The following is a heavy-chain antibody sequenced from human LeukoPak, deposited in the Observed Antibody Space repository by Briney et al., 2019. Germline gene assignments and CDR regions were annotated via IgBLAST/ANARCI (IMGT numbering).Heavy chain of an antibody. CDR3: ARGALGYYYYYGMDV. CDR1: GYTFTGYY. J-gene: IGHJ6*04. V-gene: IGHV1-2*04. Sequence: GASVKVPCKASGYTFTGYYMHWVRQAPGQGLEWMGWINPNSGGTNYAQKFQGWVTMTRDTSISTAYMELSRLRSDDTAVYYCARGALGYYYYYGMDVWGKGTTVTVSS. CDR2: INPNSGGT.